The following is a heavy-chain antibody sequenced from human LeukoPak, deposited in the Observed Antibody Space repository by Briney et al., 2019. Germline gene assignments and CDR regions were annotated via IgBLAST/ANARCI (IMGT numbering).Heavy chain of an antibody. D-gene: IGHD6-19*01. CDR1: GGSFSGYY. V-gene: IGHV4-34*01. J-gene: IGHJ5*02. CDR2: INHSGST. Sequence: KASETLSLTCAVYGGSFSGYYWSWIRQPPGKGLEWIGEINHSGSTNYNPSLKSRVTISVDTSKDQFSLKLSSVTAADTAVYYCARGGSGESSGWFNWFDPWGQGTLVTVSS. CDR3: ARGGSGESSGWFNWFDP.